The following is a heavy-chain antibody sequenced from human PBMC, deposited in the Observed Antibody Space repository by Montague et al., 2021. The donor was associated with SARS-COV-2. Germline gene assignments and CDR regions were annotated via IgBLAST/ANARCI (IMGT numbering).Heavy chain of an antibody. CDR2: IYYSGST. Sequence: SETLSLTCTVSGGSISSSSYYWGWLRQPPGKELEWIGSIYYSGSTYYNPSLKSRVTISVDTSKNQFSLKLISVTAADTAVYYCASPTYYYDSSGSDAFDIWGQGTMVTVSS. J-gene: IGHJ3*02. CDR3: ASPTYYYDSSGSDAFDI. D-gene: IGHD3-22*01. CDR1: GGSISSSSYY. V-gene: IGHV4-39*01.